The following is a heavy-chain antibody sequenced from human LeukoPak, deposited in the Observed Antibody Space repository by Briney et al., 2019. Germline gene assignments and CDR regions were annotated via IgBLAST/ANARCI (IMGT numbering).Heavy chain of an antibody. CDR2: IIPIFGIA. J-gene: IGHJ3*02. Sequence: SVKVSCKASGGTFSSYAISWVRQAPGQGLEWMGRIIPIFGIANYAQKFQGRVTITADESTSTAYMELSSLRSEDTAVYYCARENDYDILTGYFHDAFDIWGQGTMVTVSS. CDR1: GGTFSSYA. V-gene: IGHV1-69*13. D-gene: IGHD3-9*01. CDR3: ARENDYDILTGYFHDAFDI.